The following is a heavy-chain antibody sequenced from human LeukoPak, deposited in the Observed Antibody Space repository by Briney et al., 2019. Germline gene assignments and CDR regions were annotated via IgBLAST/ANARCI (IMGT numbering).Heavy chain of an antibody. V-gene: IGHV3-21*01. D-gene: IGHD3/OR15-3a*01. CDR3: ARDMDWVLDY. CDR1: RFTFSIYG. J-gene: IGHJ4*02. CDR2: ISSSSRYI. Sequence: GGSLRLSCAASRFTFSIYGMSWVRQAPGKGLEWVSSISSSSRYIYYADSVKGRFTISRDNAKNSLYLQMNSLRAEDTAVYYCARDMDWVLDYWGQGTLVTVSS.